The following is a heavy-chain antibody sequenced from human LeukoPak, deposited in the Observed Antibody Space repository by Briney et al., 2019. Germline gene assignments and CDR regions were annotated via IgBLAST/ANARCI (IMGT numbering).Heavy chain of an antibody. CDR1: GYTFTGYY. D-gene: IGHD6-13*01. V-gene: IGHV1-2*02. CDR3: ARTGYSSSWSDAFDI. CDR2: INPNSGGT. Sequence: ASVKVSCKASGYTFTGYYMHWVRQAPGQGLEWMGWINPNSGGTNYAQKFQGRVTMTRDTSISTAYMELSRLRSDDTAVYYCARTGYSSSWSDAFDIWGQGTMVTVPS. J-gene: IGHJ3*02.